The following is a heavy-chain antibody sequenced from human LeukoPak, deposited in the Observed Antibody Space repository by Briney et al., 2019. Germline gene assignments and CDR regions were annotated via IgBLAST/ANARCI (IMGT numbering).Heavy chain of an antibody. CDR2: IYTSGST. Sequence: SETLSLTCIVSGGSISNYYWSWIRQPAGKGLEWIGHIYTSGSTNYNPSLMSRVTMSVDTSKNQFSLNLSSVTAADTAVYYCARGGVDWTFDYWGQGTLVTVSS. J-gene: IGHJ4*02. D-gene: IGHD3-9*01. V-gene: IGHV4-4*07. CDR3: ARGGVDWTFDY. CDR1: GGSISNYY.